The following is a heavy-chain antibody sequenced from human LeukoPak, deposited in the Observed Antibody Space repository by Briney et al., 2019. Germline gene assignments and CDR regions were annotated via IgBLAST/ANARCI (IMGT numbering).Heavy chain of an antibody. J-gene: IGHJ5*02. V-gene: IGHV3-11*04. CDR2: IIPSGSTT. CDR1: GFTFSDYY. CDR3: ARDSSGWYHWFDP. D-gene: IGHD6-19*01. Sequence: PGGSLRLSCAASGFTFSDYYMSWIRQAPGKGLEWVAYIIPSGSTTKYADSVKGRFTISRDNAKNSLYLQMISLRAEDTAVYYCARDSSGWYHWFDPWGQGTLVTVSS.